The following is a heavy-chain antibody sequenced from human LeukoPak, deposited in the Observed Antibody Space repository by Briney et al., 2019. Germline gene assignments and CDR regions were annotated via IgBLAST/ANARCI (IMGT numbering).Heavy chain of an antibody. Sequence: SETLSLTCTVSGGSITSYYWSWIRQPPGKGLEWMGCFYYSGNTNSNPSLKSRVTISVDTSKNQFSLKLMSVTAADTAVYYCATVRPENSGSYYWDYWGQGTLVTVSS. CDR3: ATVRPENSGSYYWDY. V-gene: IGHV4-59*08. CDR1: GGSITSYY. CDR2: FYYSGNT. D-gene: IGHD1-26*01. J-gene: IGHJ4*02.